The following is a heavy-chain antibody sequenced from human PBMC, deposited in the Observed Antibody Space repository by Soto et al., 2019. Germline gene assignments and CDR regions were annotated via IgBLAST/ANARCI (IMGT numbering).Heavy chain of an antibody. CDR3: ASSSGWLFFQH. Sequence: ASETLSLTCTVSGASISSYYWSWIRQPPGKGLEWIGYIYYSGSTNYNPSLKSQVTISVDTSKNQFSLKLSSVTAADTAVYYCASSSGWLFFQHWGQGTLVTVSS. D-gene: IGHD6-19*01. J-gene: IGHJ1*01. CDR2: IYYSGST. CDR1: GASISSYY. V-gene: IGHV4-59*01.